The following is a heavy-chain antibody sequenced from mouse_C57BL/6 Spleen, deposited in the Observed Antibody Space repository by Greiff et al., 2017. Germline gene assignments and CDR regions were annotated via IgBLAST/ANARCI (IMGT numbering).Heavy chain of an antibody. D-gene: IGHD2-4*01. Sequence: QVQLQQSGAELARPGASVKLSCKASGYTFTSYGISWVKQRTGQGLEWIGEIYPRSGNTYYNEKFKGKATLTADKSSSTAYMELRSLTSEDSAVYFGARRRYDYDEGYYFDYWGQGTTLTVSS. CDR3: ARRRYDYDEGYYFDY. V-gene: IGHV1-81*01. CDR1: GYTFTSYG. J-gene: IGHJ2*01. CDR2: IYPRSGNT.